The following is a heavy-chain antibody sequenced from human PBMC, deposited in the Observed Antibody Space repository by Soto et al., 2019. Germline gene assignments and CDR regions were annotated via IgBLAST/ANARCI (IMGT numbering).Heavy chain of an antibody. CDR3: ARFSKDTAMDPGYFDY. Sequence: PGGSLRLSCAASGFTFSSYSMNWVRQAPGKGLEWVSSISSSSSYIYYADSVKGRFTISRDNAKNSLYLQMNSLRAEDTAVYYCARFSKDTAMDPGYFDYWGQGTLVTVSS. D-gene: IGHD5-18*01. J-gene: IGHJ4*02. CDR2: ISSSSSYI. CDR1: GFTFSSYS. V-gene: IGHV3-21*01.